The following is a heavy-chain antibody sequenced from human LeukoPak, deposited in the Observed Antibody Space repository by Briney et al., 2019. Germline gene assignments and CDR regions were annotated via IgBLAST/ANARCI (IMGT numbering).Heavy chain of an antibody. J-gene: IGHJ4*02. CDR3: ARESLEWFEFDY. CDR2: ISYDGSDK. CDR1: GFTFSNYT. Sequence: GGSLRLSCTASGFTFSNYTMHWVRQAPGKGLEWVAVISYDGSDKYYTDSVRGRFTISRDNSKNTLYLQMNSLRAEDTAVYYCARESLEWFEFDYWGQGTLVTVSS. D-gene: IGHD3-3*01. V-gene: IGHV3-30*04.